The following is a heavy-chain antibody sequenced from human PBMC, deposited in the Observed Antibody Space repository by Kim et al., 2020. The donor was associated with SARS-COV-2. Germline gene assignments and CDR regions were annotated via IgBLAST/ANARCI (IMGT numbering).Heavy chain of an antibody. CDR3: AKSQQQIYFDY. V-gene: IGHV3-30*18. Sequence: GGSLRLSCAASGFTFSSYGMHWVRQAPGKGLEWVAVISYDGSNKYYADSVKGRFTISRDNSKNTLYLQMNSLRAEDTAVYYCAKSQQQIYFDYWGQGTLVTVSS. J-gene: IGHJ4*02. CDR1: GFTFSSYG. D-gene: IGHD2-2*01. CDR2: ISYDGSNK.